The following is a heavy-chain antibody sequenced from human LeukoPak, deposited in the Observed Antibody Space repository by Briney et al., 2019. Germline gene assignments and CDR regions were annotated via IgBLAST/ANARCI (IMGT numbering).Heavy chain of an antibody. CDR3: ARVSGRGYLDY. CDR2: IYHSGST. CDR1: GGSISIGGYS. V-gene: IGHV4-30-2*01. Sequence: SQTLSLTCAVSGGSISIGGYSWSWIRQPPGKGLEWIGYIYHSGSTYYNPSLKSRVTISVDRSKNQFSLKLSSVTAADTAVYYCARVSGRGYLDYWGQGTLVTVSS. J-gene: IGHJ4*02.